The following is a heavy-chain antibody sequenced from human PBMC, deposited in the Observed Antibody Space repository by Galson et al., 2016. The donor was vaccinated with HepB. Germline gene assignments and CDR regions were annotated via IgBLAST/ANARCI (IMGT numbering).Heavy chain of an antibody. V-gene: IGHV4-61*02. Sequence: TLSLTCTVSGASISSGNYYWSWIRQPAGKGLEWIGRIFTSGSTNYNPSLKSRVTMSVDTSKNQFSLKLSSVTAADTAAYYCARDYPLYYYYYYMDVWGKGTTVTVSS. D-gene: IGHD3-16*02. CDR1: GASISSGNYY. J-gene: IGHJ6*03. CDR3: ARDYPLYYYYYYMDV. CDR2: IFTSGST.